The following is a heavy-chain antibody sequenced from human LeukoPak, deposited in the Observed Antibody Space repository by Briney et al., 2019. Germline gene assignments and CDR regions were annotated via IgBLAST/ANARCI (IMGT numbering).Heavy chain of an antibody. CDR3: ARESSTSPFDY. J-gene: IGHJ4*02. V-gene: IGHV4-59*13. D-gene: IGHD2-2*01. CDR2: IYYTGST. CDR1: GGSLSSYY. Sequence: SETRSLTCTVSGGSLSSYYWSWIRQPPGKGQEWIAYIYYTGSTNYNPSLKSRVTISVDTSENQFSLRLSSVTAADTAVYCCARESSTSPFDYWGQGTLVTVSS.